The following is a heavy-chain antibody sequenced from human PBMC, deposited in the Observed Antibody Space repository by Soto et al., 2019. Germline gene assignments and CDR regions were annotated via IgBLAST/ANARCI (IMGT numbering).Heavy chain of an antibody. Sequence: GGSLRLSCAASGFTFSSYGMHWVRQAPGKGLEWVAVIWYDGSNKYYADSVKGRFTISRDNSKNTLYLQMNSLRAEDTAVYYCARDRRNYYGSWGCFDYWGQGTLVTVSS. V-gene: IGHV3-30*19. J-gene: IGHJ4*02. CDR1: GFTFSSYG. CDR2: IWYDGSNK. CDR3: ARDRRNYYGSWGCFDY. D-gene: IGHD3-10*01.